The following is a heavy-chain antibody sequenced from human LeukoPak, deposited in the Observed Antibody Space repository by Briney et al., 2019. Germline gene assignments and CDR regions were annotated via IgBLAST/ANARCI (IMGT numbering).Heavy chain of an antibody. CDR3: ARGPYDYYDSSGYHEDY. V-gene: IGHV1-46*01. CDR1: GYTFTSYY. CDR2: INPSGGST. D-gene: IGHD3-22*01. Sequence: ASVKVSCKASGYTFTSYYMHWVRQAPGQGLEWMGMINPSGGSTSYAQKFQGRVTMTRDTSTSTVYMELSSLRSEDTAAYYCARGPYDYYDSSGYHEDYWGQGTLVTVSS. J-gene: IGHJ4*02.